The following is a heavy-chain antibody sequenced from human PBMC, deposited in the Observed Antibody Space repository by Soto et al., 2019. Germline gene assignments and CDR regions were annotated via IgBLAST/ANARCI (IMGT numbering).Heavy chain of an antibody. CDR3: VRTTYFSDSSGCTRCFDY. V-gene: IGHV3-72*01. D-gene: IGHD3-22*01. CDR2: SRDKAQGYST. CDR1: GFTLSDDY. J-gene: IGHJ4*02. Sequence: EVQLVESGGGLVQPGGSLRLSCAGSGFTLSDDYIDWVRQAPGKGLEWVGRSRDKAQGYSTEYAASVKGRFTTSRDDSKNSVYLQMNSLKTEDTAVYYCVRTTYFSDSSGCTRCFDYWGQGTLVTVSS.